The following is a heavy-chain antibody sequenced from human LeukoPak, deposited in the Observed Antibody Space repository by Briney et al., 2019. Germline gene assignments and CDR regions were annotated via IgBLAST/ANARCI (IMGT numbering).Heavy chain of an antibody. CDR2: IYYSGST. CDR1: GGSISSSSYY. D-gene: IGHD3-3*01. J-gene: IGHJ4*02. V-gene: IGHV4-39*01. Sequence: SETLSLTCTVSGGSISSSSYYWGWIRQPPGKGLEWIGNIYYSGSTYYNPSLKSRVTISVDTSKNQFSLKLNSVTAADTAVYYCARGGRIVAIFGVLRTANFDYWGQGTLVTVSS. CDR3: ARGGRIVAIFGVLRTANFDY.